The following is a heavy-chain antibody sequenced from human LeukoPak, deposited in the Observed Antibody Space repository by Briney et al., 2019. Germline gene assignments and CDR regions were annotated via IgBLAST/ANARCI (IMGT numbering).Heavy chain of an antibody. Sequence: SETLSLTCAVYGGSFSGYYWSWIRQPPGKGLEWIGEINHSGSTNYNPSLKSRVTISVDTSKNQFSLKLSSVTAADTAVYYCARGGDGNKELDVWGQGTTVTVSS. J-gene: IGHJ6*02. V-gene: IGHV4-34*01. CDR3: ARGGDGNKELDV. D-gene: IGHD5-24*01. CDR1: GGSFSGYY. CDR2: INHSGST.